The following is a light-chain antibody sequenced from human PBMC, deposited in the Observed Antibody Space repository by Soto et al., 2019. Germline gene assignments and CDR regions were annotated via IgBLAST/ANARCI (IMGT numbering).Light chain of an antibody. CDR3: SSYGGSNNLL. Sequence: QSALTQPPSASGSPGQSVTISCTGTSRDIGGYDFVSWYQQHPGKAPKLMIYDVFKRPSGVPDRFSGSKSGNTASLTVSGFQADDEADYYCSSYGGSNNLLFGGGTKLTVL. V-gene: IGLV2-8*01. CDR1: SRDIGGYDF. CDR2: DVF. J-gene: IGLJ2*01.